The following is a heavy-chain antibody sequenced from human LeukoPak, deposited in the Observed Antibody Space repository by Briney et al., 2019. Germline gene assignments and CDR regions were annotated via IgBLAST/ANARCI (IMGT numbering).Heavy chain of an antibody. D-gene: IGHD2-15*01. Sequence: GASVKVSCKASGYTFSGYYMHWVRQAPGQGLEWMGWINPNSGDRNSAQKFKGRVTMTRDTSISTAYMELSRLRSDDTAVYYCAREEVAAANYSDYWGQGTLVTVSS. J-gene: IGHJ4*02. CDR2: INPNSGDR. V-gene: IGHV1-2*02. CDR1: GYTFSGYY. CDR3: AREEVAAANYSDY.